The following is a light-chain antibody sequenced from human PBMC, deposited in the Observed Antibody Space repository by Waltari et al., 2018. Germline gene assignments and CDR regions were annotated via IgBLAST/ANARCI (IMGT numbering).Light chain of an antibody. CDR1: SGRSSYP. Sequence: QVVLTQSPSASASLGASVKLNCTLSSGRSSYPIAWHQQKPEKGPLYLMKVHSDGRHIKGDGIPDRFSGSSSGAERYLSISSLQSEDEAEYYCQTWDTGVVVFGGGTKLTVL. CDR2: VHSDGRH. V-gene: IGLV4-69*01. J-gene: IGLJ3*02. CDR3: QTWDTGVVV.